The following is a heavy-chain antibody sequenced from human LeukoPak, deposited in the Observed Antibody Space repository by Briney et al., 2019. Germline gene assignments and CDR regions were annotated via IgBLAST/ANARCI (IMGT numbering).Heavy chain of an antibody. Sequence: GGSLRLSCAASGFTFTNYWMTWVRQAPGKGLEWVANINQDGSGESYVDSVKGRFTISRDNAKNSVSLQMHGLRVEDTAVYYCARDWWHGLDIWGHGTLVTVSS. D-gene: IGHD2-8*02. CDR1: GFTFTNYW. V-gene: IGHV3-7*01. CDR2: INQDGSGE. J-gene: IGHJ3*02. CDR3: ARDWWHGLDI.